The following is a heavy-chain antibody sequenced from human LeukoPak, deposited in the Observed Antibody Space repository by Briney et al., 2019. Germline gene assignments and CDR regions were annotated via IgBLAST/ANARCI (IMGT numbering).Heavy chain of an antibody. CDR2: IYTSGST. Sequence: SETLSLTCTVSGGSISSYHWSWIRQPARKGLEWIGRIYTSGSTNYNPSLKSRVTMSVDTSKNQFSLKLSSVTAADTAVYYCARGIAAAAEWEPLDYWGQGTLVTVSS. V-gene: IGHV4-4*07. CDR3: ARGIAAAAEWEPLDY. J-gene: IGHJ4*02. D-gene: IGHD6-13*01. CDR1: GGSISSYH.